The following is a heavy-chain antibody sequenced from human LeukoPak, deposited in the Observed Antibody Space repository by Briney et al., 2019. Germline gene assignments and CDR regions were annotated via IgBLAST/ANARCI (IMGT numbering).Heavy chain of an antibody. D-gene: IGHD3-22*01. CDR1: GGSISRYY. V-gene: IGHV4-59*01. CDR3: ARVSSALGYFDY. Sequence: PSETLSLTCTVSGGSISRYYWSWIRQPPGKGLEWIGYIYYSGSTNYNPSLKSRVTISVVTSKNQFSQKLSSVTAADTAVYYCARVSSALGYFDYWGQGTLVTVSS. CDR2: IYYSGST. J-gene: IGHJ4*02.